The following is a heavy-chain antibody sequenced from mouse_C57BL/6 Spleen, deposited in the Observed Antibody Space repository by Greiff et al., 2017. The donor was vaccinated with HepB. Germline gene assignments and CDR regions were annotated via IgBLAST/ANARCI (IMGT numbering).Heavy chain of an antibody. J-gene: IGHJ3*01. CDR1: GYTFTSYW. CDR2: IHPNSGST. D-gene: IGHD1-1*01. Sequence: QVQLKQPGAELVKPGASVKLSCKASGYTFTSYWMHWVKQRPGQGLEWIGMIHPNSGSTNYNEKFKSKATLTVDKSSSTAYMQLSSLTSEDSAVYYCARGGSNWGQGTLVTVSA. CDR3: ARGGSN. V-gene: IGHV1-64*01.